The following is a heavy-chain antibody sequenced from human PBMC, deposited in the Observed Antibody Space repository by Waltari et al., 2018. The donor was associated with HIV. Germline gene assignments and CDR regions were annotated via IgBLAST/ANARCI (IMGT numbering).Heavy chain of an antibody. CDR2: IIPAFGTA. CDR1: GGTFSSYA. CDR3: ARDHRGNKLLYGMDV. V-gene: IGHV1-69*01. J-gene: IGHJ6*02. Sequence: QVQLVQSGVEAKKPGSSVRVSCKVAGGTFSSYAINWVRQAPRQGLEWMGGIIPAFGTANYAERFQGRVTITADEYTSTAYMDLSSLRSEDTAVYFCARDHRGNKLLYGMDVWGQGTTVTV.